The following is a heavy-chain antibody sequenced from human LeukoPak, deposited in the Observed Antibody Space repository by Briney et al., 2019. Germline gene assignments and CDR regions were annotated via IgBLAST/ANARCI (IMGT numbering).Heavy chain of an antibody. CDR2: MYNSGST. D-gene: IGHD5-18*01. J-gene: IGHJ4*02. Sequence: SETLSLTCTVSGASVSSGSYYWSWIRQPPGRGLEWIGYMYNSGSTNYNPSLKSRVTISVDMSKNQFSLKLNSVIAADTAMYYCARGGGAQRGYTYDFWGQGTLGTVSS. CDR1: GASVSSGSYY. V-gene: IGHV4-61*01. CDR3: ARGGGAQRGYTYDF.